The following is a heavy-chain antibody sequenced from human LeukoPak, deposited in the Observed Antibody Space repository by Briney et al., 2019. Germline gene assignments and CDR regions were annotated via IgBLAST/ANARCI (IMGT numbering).Heavy chain of an antibody. CDR3: ARAGYWGLYDY. D-gene: IGHD2-21*01. CDR2: IYDSGST. J-gene: IGHJ4*02. V-gene: IGHV4-59*08. Sequence: KPPETLSLTCTVSGGSISSYYWSWIRQPPGKGLEWIGYIYDSGSTNYNPSLKSRVTMSIDTSKKQFSLKLTSVTAADAAVYYCARAGYWGLYDYWGQGTLVTVSS. CDR1: GGSISSYY.